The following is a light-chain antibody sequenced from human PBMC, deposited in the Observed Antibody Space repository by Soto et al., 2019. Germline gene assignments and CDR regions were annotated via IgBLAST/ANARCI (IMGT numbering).Light chain of an antibody. V-gene: IGKV3-20*01. CDR3: LHYGRSPPYT. CDR1: PRISSSY. Sequence: EIGLTQSPGTLSLSPGERATLSCRAIPRISSSYLAWYQHKPGQAPRLLLYGASSRATGIPDRFSGSGSGTDFTLTISRLEPEDFAVYYCLHYGRSPPYTFGQGTKLEIK. J-gene: IGKJ2*01. CDR2: GAS.